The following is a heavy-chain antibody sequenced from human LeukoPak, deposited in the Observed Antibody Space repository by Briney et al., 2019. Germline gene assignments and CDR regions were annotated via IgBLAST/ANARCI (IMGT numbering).Heavy chain of an antibody. Sequence: ASVKVSCKASGYTFTGYYMHWVRQAPGQGLEWMGWINPNSGGTNYAQKFQGRVTMTRDTSISTAYMELSRLRSDDTAVYYCAVVWFGELADAFDIWGQGTMVTASS. J-gene: IGHJ3*02. V-gene: IGHV1-2*02. D-gene: IGHD3-10*01. CDR2: INPNSGGT. CDR3: AVVWFGELADAFDI. CDR1: GYTFTGYY.